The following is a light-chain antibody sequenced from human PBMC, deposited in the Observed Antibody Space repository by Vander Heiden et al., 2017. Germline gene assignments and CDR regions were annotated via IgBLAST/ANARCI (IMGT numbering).Light chain of an antibody. Sequence: DIQMTQSPSSLSASVGDRVTITCRASQSISTYLNWYQQKGGKAPKLLIHFTSSLQSGVPSRFSGSGSGTDFTLTISSLQPEDFATYYCQQSDSPPQTFGQGTKVEIK. CDR2: FTS. V-gene: IGKV1-39*01. CDR3: QQSDSPPQT. J-gene: IGKJ1*01. CDR1: QSISTY.